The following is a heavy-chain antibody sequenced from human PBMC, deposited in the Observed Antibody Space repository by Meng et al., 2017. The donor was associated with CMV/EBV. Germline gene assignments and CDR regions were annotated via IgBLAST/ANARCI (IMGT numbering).Heavy chain of an antibody. J-gene: IGHJ4*02. CDR1: GFTFTRHW. D-gene: IGHD5-12*01. CDR3: ARASGGKYSGYDYTFDY. V-gene: IGHV3-74*01. CDR2: IISDGTYT. Sequence: GESLKISCAASGFTFTRHWMHWVRQAPGKGLVWVSHIISDGTYTSYADFVKGRFTISRDNAKNTPYLQMNSLGAEDTAVYYCARASGGKYSGYDYTFDYWGQGTLVTVSS.